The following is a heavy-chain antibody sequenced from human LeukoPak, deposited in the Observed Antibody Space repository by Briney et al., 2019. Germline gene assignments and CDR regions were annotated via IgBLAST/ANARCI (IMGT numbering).Heavy chain of an antibody. V-gene: IGHV3-21*01. D-gene: IGHD4-17*01. CDR3: ARDYYGDYVAFDI. CDR2: ISSSSSYI. Sequence: GGSLRLSCAASGFTFSSYSMNWVRQAPGKGLEWVSSISSSSSYIYYADSVKGRFTISRDNAKNSVYLQMNSLRAEDTAVYYCARDYYGDYVAFDIWGQGTMVTV. J-gene: IGHJ3*02. CDR1: GFTFSSYS.